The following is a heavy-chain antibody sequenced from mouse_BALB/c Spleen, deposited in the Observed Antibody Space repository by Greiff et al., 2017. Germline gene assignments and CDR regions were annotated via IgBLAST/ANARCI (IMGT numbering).Heavy chain of an antibody. Sequence: VQLQQSGTVLARPGASVKMSCKASGYTFTDYNMDWVKQSHGKSLEWIGDINPNNGGTIYNQKFKGKATLTVDKSSSTAYMELRSLTSEDTAVYYCARKTTVVALYAMDYWGQGTSVTVSS. V-gene: IGHV1-18*01. CDR1: GYTFTDYN. J-gene: IGHJ4*01. CDR2: INPNNGGT. CDR3: ARKTTVVALYAMDY. D-gene: IGHD1-1*01.